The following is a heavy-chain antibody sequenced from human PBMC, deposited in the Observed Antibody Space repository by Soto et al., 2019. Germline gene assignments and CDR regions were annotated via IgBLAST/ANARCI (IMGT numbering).Heavy chain of an antibody. D-gene: IGHD3-22*01. CDR3: ARVRTPTVKYDSSGYYSS. J-gene: IGHJ4*02. CDR2: IIPIFGTA. V-gene: IGHV1-69*01. Sequence: QVQLVQSGAEVKKPGSSVKVSCKASGGTFSSYAISWVRQAPGQGLEWRGGIIPIFGTANYAQKFQGRVTTTADESTSTAYMELSSLRSEDTAVYYCARVRTPTVKYDSSGYYSSWGQGTLVTVSS. CDR1: GGTFSSYA.